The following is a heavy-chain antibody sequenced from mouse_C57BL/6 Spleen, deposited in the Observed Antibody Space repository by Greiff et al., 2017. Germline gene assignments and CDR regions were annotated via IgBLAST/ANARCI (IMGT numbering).Heavy chain of an antibody. J-gene: IGHJ2*01. Sequence: VQLQQPGAELVRPGSSVKLSCKASGYTFTSYWMDWVKQRPGQGLEWIGNIYPSDSETHYNQKFKDKATLTVDKSSSTAYMQLSSLTSEDSAVXYCARNWDGGFDYWGKGTTLTVSS. CDR3: ARNWDGGFDY. CDR2: IYPSDSET. V-gene: IGHV1-61*01. D-gene: IGHD4-1*01. CDR1: GYTFTSYW.